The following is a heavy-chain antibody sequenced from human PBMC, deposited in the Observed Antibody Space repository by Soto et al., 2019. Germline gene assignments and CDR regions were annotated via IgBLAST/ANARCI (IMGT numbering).Heavy chain of an antibody. D-gene: IGHD5-12*01. J-gene: IGHJ4*02. V-gene: IGHV1-69*12. CDR2: IIPIFGTP. CDR3: ARESTGYEKFDS. Sequence: QVQLVQSGAEVKKPGSSVKLSCKASGGTLTSYGINWVRQAPGQGLEWMGGIIPIFGTPNYAQKFQGRVTITADESTTTGYMELSSLTYEDTSVYYCARESTGYEKFDSWGQGTLVTVSS. CDR1: GGTLTSYG.